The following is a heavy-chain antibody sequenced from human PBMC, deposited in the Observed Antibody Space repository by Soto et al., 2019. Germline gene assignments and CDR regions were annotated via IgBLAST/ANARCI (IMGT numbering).Heavy chain of an antibody. V-gene: IGHV3-23*01. CDR2: ISGSGGST. CDR3: AKDRTITMIVVPHAFDI. Sequence: GESLKISCAASGFTSSSYAMSLVRQAPEKGLEWVSGISGSGGSTYYADSVKGRFTISRDNSKNTLYLQMNSLRAEDTAVYYCAKDRTITMIVVPHAFDIWGRGTMVTVSS. J-gene: IGHJ3*02. D-gene: IGHD3-22*01. CDR1: GFTSSSYA.